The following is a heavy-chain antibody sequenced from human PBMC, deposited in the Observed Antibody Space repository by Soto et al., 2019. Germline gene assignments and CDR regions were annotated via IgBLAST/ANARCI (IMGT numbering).Heavy chain of an antibody. Sequence: QVQLQESGPGLVKPSQTLSLTCTVSGGSISSGGYYWSWIRQHPGKGLEWIGYIYYSGSTYYNPSLKSRVTLSVDTSKNQFSLKLSSVTAADTAVYYCARWLVVVPAAIKSSEMNTWFDPWGQGTLVTVSS. J-gene: IGHJ5*02. CDR3: ARWLVVVPAAIKSSEMNTWFDP. CDR2: IYYSGST. D-gene: IGHD2-2*02. V-gene: IGHV4-31*03. CDR1: GGSISSGGYY.